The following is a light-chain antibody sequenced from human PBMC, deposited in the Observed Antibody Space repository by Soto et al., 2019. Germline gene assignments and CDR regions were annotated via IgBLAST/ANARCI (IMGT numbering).Light chain of an antibody. CDR3: QQYNGSPYT. CDR2: DAS. CDR1: QTISAW. Sequence: DIQMTQSPSTLSASVGDRVTITCPASQTISAWLAWYQQKPGKAPQLLIYDASRLESGVPSRFSGSGSGTEFTLTISSLQPEDFASYYCQQYNGSPYTFGQGTKLEIK. J-gene: IGKJ2*01. V-gene: IGKV1-5*01.